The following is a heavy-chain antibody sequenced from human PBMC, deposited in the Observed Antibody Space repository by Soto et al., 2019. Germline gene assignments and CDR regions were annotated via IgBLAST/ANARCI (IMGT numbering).Heavy chain of an antibody. V-gene: IGHV1-18*04. CDR3: ARVGGATVTTNNWFDP. CDR1: GYTFTSYG. J-gene: IGHJ5*02. Sequence: ASVKVSCKASGYTFTSYGISWVRQAPGQGLEWMGWISAYNGNTNYAQKLQGGVTMTTDTSTSTAYMELRSLRSDDTAVYYCARVGGATVTTNNWFDPWGQGTLVTVSS. CDR2: ISAYNGNT. D-gene: IGHD4-17*01.